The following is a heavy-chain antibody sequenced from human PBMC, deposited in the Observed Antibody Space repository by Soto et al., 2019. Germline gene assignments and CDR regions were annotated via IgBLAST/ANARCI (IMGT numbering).Heavy chain of an antibody. V-gene: IGHV1-8*01. Sequence: QVQLVQSGAEVKKPGASVKVSCKASGYTFTSYDINWVRQATGQGLEWMGWMNPNSGNTGYAQKFQGRVTMTRNTLISTAYMELSSLRSEDPAVYYCAGGHRYSGSYWGVYYYGMDVWGQGTTVTVSS. CDR2: MNPNSGNT. CDR3: AGGHRYSGSYWGVYYYGMDV. J-gene: IGHJ6*02. D-gene: IGHD1-26*01. CDR1: GYTFTSYD.